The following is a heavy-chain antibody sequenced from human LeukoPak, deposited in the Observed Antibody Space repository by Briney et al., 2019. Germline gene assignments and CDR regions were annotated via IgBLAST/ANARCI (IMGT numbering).Heavy chain of an antibody. V-gene: IGHV3-21*01. CDR2: ISRTSEST. CDR3: ARGATDTTRWFDP. J-gene: IGHJ5*02. Sequence: GGSLRLSCAASGFSFNTYSMTWVRQAPGKGLEWVSIISRTSESTFYADSVKGRFTISRDNAKNSLYLQMNGLRADDTATYYCARGATDTTRWFDPWGQGTLVTVSS. CDR1: GFSFNTYS. D-gene: IGHD1-7*01.